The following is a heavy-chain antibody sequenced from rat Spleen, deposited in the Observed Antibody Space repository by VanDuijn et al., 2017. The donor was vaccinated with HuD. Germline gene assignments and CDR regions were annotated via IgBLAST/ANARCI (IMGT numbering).Heavy chain of an antibody. CDR2: ISYDGGST. Sequence: EVQLVESGGGLVQPGRSLKLSCAASGFTFSDYYMAWVRQAPTKGLEWVASISYDGGSTYYRDSVKGRFTISRDNAKSSLYLQMDSLRSEDTATYYCTTDLTTVAPMDAWGQGASVTVSS. V-gene: IGHV5-20*01. CDR3: TTDLTTVAPMDA. J-gene: IGHJ4*01. CDR1: GFTFSDYY. D-gene: IGHD1-1*01.